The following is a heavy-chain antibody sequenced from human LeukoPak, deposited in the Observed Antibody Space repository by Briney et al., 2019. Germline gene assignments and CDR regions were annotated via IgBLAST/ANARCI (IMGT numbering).Heavy chain of an antibody. J-gene: IGHJ4*02. CDR3: ARAPYRSGWYYFDF. Sequence: PGGSLGLSCAASGFTFNDYAMHWVRQAPGRGLEWVALISYDGNNRYYADSVKGRFTISRDNSKNTLYLHMNSLRGEDTAIYSCARAPYRSGWYYFDFWGQGTLVTVSS. D-gene: IGHD6-19*01. V-gene: IGHV3-30-3*01. CDR1: GFTFNDYA. CDR2: ISYDGNNR.